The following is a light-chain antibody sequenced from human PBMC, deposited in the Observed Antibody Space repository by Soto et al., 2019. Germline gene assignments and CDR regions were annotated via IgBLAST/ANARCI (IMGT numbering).Light chain of an antibody. CDR3: ASWDDSLEGVV. V-gene: IGLV1-44*01. CDR2: SKN. J-gene: IGLJ2*01. Sequence: QAVVTQPPSVSGIPGQRVTISCSGSSSNIGGNPVNWYQQLPGAAPTLLIYSKNQRPSGVPDRFSASKSGTSASLAITGLQSEDEADYYCASWDDSLEGVVFGGGTKVTVL. CDR1: SSNIGGNP.